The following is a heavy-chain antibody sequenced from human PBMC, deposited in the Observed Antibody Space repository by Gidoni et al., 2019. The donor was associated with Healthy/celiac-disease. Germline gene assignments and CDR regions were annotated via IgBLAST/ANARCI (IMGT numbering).Heavy chain of an antibody. CDR2: ISSNGGST. CDR3: ARGGSIAAAAIDY. V-gene: IGHV3-64*01. D-gene: IGHD6-13*01. J-gene: IGHJ4*02. Sequence: EVQLVESGGGLVQPGGSLRLSCAASGFTFSSYAMHWVRQAPGKGLEYVSAISSNGGSTYYANSVKGRFTISRDNSKNTLYLQMGSLRAEDMAVYYCARGGSIAAAAIDYWGQGTLVTVSS. CDR1: GFTFSSYA.